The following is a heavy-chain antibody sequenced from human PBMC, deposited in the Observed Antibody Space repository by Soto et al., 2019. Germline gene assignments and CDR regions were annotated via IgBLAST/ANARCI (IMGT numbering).Heavy chain of an antibody. CDR3: PRDGYSSNWLGY. J-gene: IGHJ4*02. CDR1: GVTVSSSY. CDR2: IYSGGST. Sequence: EVQLVETGGGWIQPGGSLRLSCAASGVTVSSSYMSWVRQAPGKGLEWVSLIYSGGSTYYADSVKGRFTISRDNSKNMLYLQIHSLRDEDTAVYYCPRDGYSSNWLGYWGQGTLVIVSS. V-gene: IGHV3-53*02. D-gene: IGHD6-13*01.